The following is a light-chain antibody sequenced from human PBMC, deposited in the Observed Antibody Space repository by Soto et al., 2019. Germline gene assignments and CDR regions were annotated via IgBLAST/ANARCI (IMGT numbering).Light chain of an antibody. Sequence: EIVMTQSPATLSVSPGERDTLSCRASQSVSSDLAWYQQKPGQAPRLLIYGASTRAIGIPARFSGSGSGTEFTLTISSLQSEDFAVYYCQQRSNWPPITFGQGTRLEIK. CDR3: QQRSNWPPIT. CDR2: GAS. CDR1: QSVSSD. J-gene: IGKJ5*01. V-gene: IGKV3-15*01.